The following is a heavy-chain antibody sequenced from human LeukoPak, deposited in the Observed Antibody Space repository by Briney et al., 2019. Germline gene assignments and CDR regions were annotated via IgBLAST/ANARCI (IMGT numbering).Heavy chain of an antibody. Sequence: GGSLRLSCAVSGITLSNYGMSWVRQAPGKGLEWVAGMSDSGGRTNYADSVKGRFTISRDNPKNTLYLQMNSLRAEDTAVYLCAKRGVVIRVILVGFHKEAYYFDSWGQGALVTVSS. V-gene: IGHV3-23*01. D-gene: IGHD3-22*01. CDR3: AKRGVVIRVILVGFHKEAYYFDS. CDR1: GITLSNYG. CDR2: MSDSGGRT. J-gene: IGHJ4*02.